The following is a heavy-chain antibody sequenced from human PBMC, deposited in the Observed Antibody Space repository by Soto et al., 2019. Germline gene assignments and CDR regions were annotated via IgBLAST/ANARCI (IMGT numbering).Heavy chain of an antibody. CDR2: IYHSGSI. J-gene: IGHJ4*02. Sequence: QLQLQESGSGLVKPSQTLSLTCSVSGGSISSGGYSWNWIRQPPGKGLEWIGHIYHSGSIYYNPSLQSRVTMSVDRSKNQFSLRVTSVTAADTAVYYCSRGGIVAAGTLDLWGQGTLVTVSS. V-gene: IGHV4-30-2*01. CDR3: SRGGIVAAGTLDL. CDR1: GGSISSGGYS. D-gene: IGHD6-13*01.